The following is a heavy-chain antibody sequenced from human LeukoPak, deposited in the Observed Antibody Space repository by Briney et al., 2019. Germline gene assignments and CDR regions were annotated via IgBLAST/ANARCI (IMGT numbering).Heavy chain of an antibody. D-gene: IGHD6-19*01. CDR1: GYNFTSYW. Sequence: GESLKISCKGSGYNFTSYWISWGRQLPGKGLEWMGRIDPSDSFTNYSPSFQGHVTISVDKSTSTAYLQWSSLKASDTAMYYCARRYSSGWYTNAEYFQHWGQGTLVTVSS. CDR2: IDPSDSFT. J-gene: IGHJ1*01. CDR3: ARRYSSGWYTNAEYFQH. V-gene: IGHV5-10-1*01.